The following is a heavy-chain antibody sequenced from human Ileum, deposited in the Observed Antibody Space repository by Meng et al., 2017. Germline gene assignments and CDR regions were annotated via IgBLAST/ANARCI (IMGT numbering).Heavy chain of an antibody. CDR2: IRTDGSKT. CDR3: ARDEDLSGNDFDL. D-gene: IGHD3-10*01. Sequence: GESLKISCAASGFTFSSYGMHWVRQAPGKGLERVAVIRTDGSKTHHADSSRFTISRDNSKNTPYSEVNSLRVEYTAMYSGARDEDLSGNDFDLWGQGTLVTVSS. CDR1: GFTFSSYG. J-gene: IGHJ5*02. V-gene: IGHV3-33*01.